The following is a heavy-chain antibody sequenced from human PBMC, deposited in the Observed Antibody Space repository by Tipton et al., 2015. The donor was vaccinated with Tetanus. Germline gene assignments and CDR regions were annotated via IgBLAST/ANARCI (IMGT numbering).Heavy chain of an antibody. CDR2: ISYAGYT. D-gene: IGHD1-14*01. Sequence: TLSLTCTVSGGPISGHYWSWIRQTPGRGLEWIGYISYAGYTSYSPSLKNRVTMSVDTSKNQFSLKLKSVTAADTAVYYCAREKNRFFDIWGRGTLVTVSS. V-gene: IGHV4-59*11. J-gene: IGHJ2*01. CDR1: GGPISGHY. CDR3: AREKNRFFDI.